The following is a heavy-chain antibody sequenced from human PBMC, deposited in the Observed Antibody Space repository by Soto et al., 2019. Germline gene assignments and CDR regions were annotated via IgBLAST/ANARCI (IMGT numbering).Heavy chain of an antibody. D-gene: IGHD1-20*01. CDR1: GYTFADYA. Sequence: QVQLVQSGAEEKKPGASVKVSCKASGYTFADYAMHWVRQAPGQRLEWMGWINAGYDNTKYSQKFQGRVTITRDTSASTAYMELSSLRSEDTAVYYCARPRTYNWNDPFDYWGQGTLVTVSS. CDR3: ARPRTYNWNDPFDY. CDR2: INAGYDNT. J-gene: IGHJ4*02. V-gene: IGHV1-3*05.